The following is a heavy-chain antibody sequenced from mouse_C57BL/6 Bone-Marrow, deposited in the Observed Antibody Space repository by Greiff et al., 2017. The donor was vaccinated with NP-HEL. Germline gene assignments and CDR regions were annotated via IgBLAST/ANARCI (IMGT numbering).Heavy chain of an antibody. Sequence: VQLQQPGTELVKPGASVKLSCKASGYTFTSYWMHWVKQRPGQGLEWIGNINPSNGGTNYNEKFKSKATLTVDKSSSTAYMQLSSLTSEDSAVYYCARSKGSGPYYFDYWGQGTTLTVSS. J-gene: IGHJ2*01. CDR3: ARSKGSGPYYFDY. CDR1: GYTFTSYW. V-gene: IGHV1-53*01. CDR2: INPSNGGT. D-gene: IGHD3-2*02.